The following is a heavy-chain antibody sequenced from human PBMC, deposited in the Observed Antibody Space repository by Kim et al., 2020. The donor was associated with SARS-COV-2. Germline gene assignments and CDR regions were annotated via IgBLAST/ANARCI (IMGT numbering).Heavy chain of an antibody. CDR1: GYSFTSYW. Sequence: GESLKISCKGSGYSFTSYWIGWVRQMPGKGLEWMGIIYPGDSDTRYSPSFQGQVTISADKSISTAYLQWSSLKASDTAMYYCARRPFSYYYDSSGYYPPDYWGQGTLVTVSS. CDR2: IYPGDSDT. V-gene: IGHV5-51*01. D-gene: IGHD3-22*01. CDR3: ARRPFSYYYDSSGYYPPDY. J-gene: IGHJ4*02.